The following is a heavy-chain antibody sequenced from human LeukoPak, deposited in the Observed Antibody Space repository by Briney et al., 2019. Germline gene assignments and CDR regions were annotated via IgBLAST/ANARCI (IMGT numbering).Heavy chain of an antibody. Sequence: SETLSLTCTVSGGSISSGDYYWSWIRQPPGKGLEWIGYIYYSGSTYYSPSLKSRVTISVDTSKNQFSLKLSSVTAADTAVYYCARCGGDPNPYYFDYWGQGTLVTVSS. J-gene: IGHJ4*02. D-gene: IGHD2-21*02. CDR3: ARCGGDPNPYYFDY. CDR1: GGSISSGDYY. V-gene: IGHV4-30-4*01. CDR2: IYYSGST.